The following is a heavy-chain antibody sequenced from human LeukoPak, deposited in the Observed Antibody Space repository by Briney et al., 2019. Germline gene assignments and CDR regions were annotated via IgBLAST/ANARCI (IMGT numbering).Heavy chain of an antibody. D-gene: IGHD6-13*01. J-gene: IGHJ6*02. CDR3: AKDLLYSSSWYSPNYGMDV. CDR2: ISYDGSNK. CDR1: GFTFSSYA. V-gene: IGHV3-30*04. Sequence: GGSLRLSCAASGFTFSSYAMHWVRQAPGKGLEWVAVISYDGSNKYYADSVKGRFTISRDNSKNTLYLQMNSLRAEDTAVYYCAKDLLYSSSWYSPNYGMDVWGQGTTVTVSS.